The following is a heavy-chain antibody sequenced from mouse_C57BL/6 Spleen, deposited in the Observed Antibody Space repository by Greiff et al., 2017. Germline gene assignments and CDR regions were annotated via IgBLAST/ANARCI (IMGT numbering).Heavy chain of an antibody. V-gene: IGHV1-54*01. CDR3: ARVGPIYYGKYEYAMHN. J-gene: IGHJ4*01. CDR2: INPGSGGT. D-gene: IGHD2-1*01. CDR1: GYAFTNYL. Sequence: VQLQESGAELVRPGTSVKVSCKASGYAFTNYLIEWVKQRPGQGLEWIGVINPGSGGTNYNEKFKGKATLTADKSSSTAYMQLSSRTSEDSAVYFCARVGPIYYGKYEYAMHNRRQGASVTVSS.